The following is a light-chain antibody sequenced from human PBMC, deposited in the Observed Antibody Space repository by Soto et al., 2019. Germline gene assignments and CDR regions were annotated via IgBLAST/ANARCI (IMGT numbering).Light chain of an antibody. CDR3: HSYDYTLTVVI. V-gene: IGLV1-40*01. CDR1: RYDIGAGYG. CDR2: GDS. J-gene: IGLJ2*01. Sequence: QSVLTQPPSVSGAPGQRVTISCTGSRYDIGAGYGVHWYQQLPGKAPQLLIHGDSGRPSGVPDRFSASKSGTSASLAITGLQAEDEADYYCHSYDYTLTVVIFGGGTKLTVL.